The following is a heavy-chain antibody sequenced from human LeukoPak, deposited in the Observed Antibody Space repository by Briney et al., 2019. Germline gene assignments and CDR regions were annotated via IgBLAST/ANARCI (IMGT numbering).Heavy chain of an antibody. V-gene: IGHV3-53*01. CDR3: AREDNGGATDDGFDV. J-gene: IGHJ3*01. Sequence: GGSLRLSCVASGFPFSSYWMTWVRQAPGKGLEWVSVIRVGDVTHYADSVKGRFTTSRDSSKNTVYLQMESLRVEDTAVYYCAREDNGGATDDGFDVWGRGTVVIVSS. CDR2: IRVGDVT. CDR1: GFPFSSYW. D-gene: IGHD3-16*01.